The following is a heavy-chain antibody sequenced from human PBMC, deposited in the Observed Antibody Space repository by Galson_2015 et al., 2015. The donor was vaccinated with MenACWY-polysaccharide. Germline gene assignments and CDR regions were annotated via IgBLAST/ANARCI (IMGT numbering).Heavy chain of an antibody. J-gene: IGHJ4*02. V-gene: IGHV3-15*01. CDR2: IKRTTDGGTV. CDR3: GYSSWTYYNF. Sequence: SLRLSCAASGYTFSSASMNWVRQAPGKGLEWVGRIKRTTDGGTVGYAAPVRGRFTVSRDDSKNKLYLQMNSLRTEDPAVYYCGYSSWTYYNFWGQGTLVTVSS. CDR1: GYTFSSAS. D-gene: IGHD3-10*01.